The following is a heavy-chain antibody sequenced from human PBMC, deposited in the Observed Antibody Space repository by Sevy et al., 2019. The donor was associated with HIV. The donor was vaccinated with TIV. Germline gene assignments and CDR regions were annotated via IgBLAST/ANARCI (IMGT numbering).Heavy chain of an antibody. CDR2: ISYDGNLK. J-gene: IGHJ6*02. V-gene: IGHV3-30*18. Sequence: GGYLRLSCAASGFTFNFYGMHWVRQAPGKGLEWVALISYDGNLKYYADSAKGRFTISRDNSKNTLYLQMNSLRPEDTAVYYCVKAPNDYDNSGWAGLEVWGQGTTVTVSS. CDR3: VKAPNDYDNSGWAGLEV. D-gene: IGHD3-22*01. CDR1: GFTFNFYG.